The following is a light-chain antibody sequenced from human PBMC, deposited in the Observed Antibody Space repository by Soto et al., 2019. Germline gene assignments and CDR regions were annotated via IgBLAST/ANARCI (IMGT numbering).Light chain of an antibody. J-gene: IGLJ1*01. Sequence: QSALTQPASVSGSPEQSITISCSGTISDFVLYNYVSWYQQHPGKAPRLMIFDVSERPSGVPDRFSGSKSGNTASLTISGLQAEDEADYYCCLYAVTFYVFGTGTKVTVL. CDR2: DVS. V-gene: IGLV2-11*01. CDR1: ISDFVLYNY. CDR3: CLYAVTFYV.